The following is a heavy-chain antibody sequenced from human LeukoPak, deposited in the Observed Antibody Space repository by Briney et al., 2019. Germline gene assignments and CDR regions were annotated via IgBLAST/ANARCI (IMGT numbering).Heavy chain of an antibody. CDR1: GYTFTSYG. D-gene: IGHD3-10*01. V-gene: IGHV1-18*01. Sequence: ASVKVSCKASGYTFTSYGISWVRQAPGQGLEWMGWISAYNGNTNYAQKFQGRVTITTDESTSTAYVELSSLRSEDTAVYYCAREESRGGYFDYWGQGTLVTVSS. CDR2: ISAYNGNT. J-gene: IGHJ4*02. CDR3: AREESRGGYFDY.